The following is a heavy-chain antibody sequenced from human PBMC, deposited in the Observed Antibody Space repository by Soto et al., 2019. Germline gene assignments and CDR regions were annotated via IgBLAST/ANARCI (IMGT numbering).Heavy chain of an antibody. Sequence: QVQLEESGGGVVQPGRSLRLSCTASGFAFSDYGMHWVRQAPGNGLVWVAIIFYDGSHKYYADSVKGRFTISRDNSRNTVELQMNSLRAEDTATYFCARRRSTVTTPWFYHGMDVWGRGTTVTVSS. CDR3: ARRRSTVTTPWFYHGMDV. D-gene: IGHD4-17*01. CDR2: IFYDGSHK. V-gene: IGHV3-33*01. CDR1: GFAFSDYG. J-gene: IGHJ6*02.